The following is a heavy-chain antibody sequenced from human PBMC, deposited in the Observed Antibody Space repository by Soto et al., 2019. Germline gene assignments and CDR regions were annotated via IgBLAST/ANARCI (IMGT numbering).Heavy chain of an antibody. D-gene: IGHD3-22*01. CDR1: GGTFSSYA. Sequence: QVQLVQSGAEVQKPGSSVKVSCKASGGTFSSYAISWVRQAPGQGLEWMGGIIPIFGTANYAQKFQGRVTITADESTSTAYMELSSLRSEDTAVYYCANLYYYDSSGYYENYYYYGMDVWGQGTTVTVSS. J-gene: IGHJ6*02. CDR2: IIPIFGTA. CDR3: ANLYYYDSSGYYENYYYYGMDV. V-gene: IGHV1-69*01.